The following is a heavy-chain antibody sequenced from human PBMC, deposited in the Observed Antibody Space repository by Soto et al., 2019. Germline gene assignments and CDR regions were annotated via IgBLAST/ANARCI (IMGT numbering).Heavy chain of an antibody. CDR2: IYYSGST. Sequence: QVQLQESGPGLVKPSETLSLTCTVSGGSVSSGNYYWSWIRQPPGKGLEWIGYIYYSGSTNYNPSLKSRVTISVDTSKNQFSLKLSSLTAADTAVYYCSRALKMITFGGVIVRTFDYWGQGTLVTVSS. V-gene: IGHV4-61*01. CDR1: GGSVSSGNYY. CDR3: SRALKMITFGGVIVRTFDY. J-gene: IGHJ4*02. D-gene: IGHD3-16*02.